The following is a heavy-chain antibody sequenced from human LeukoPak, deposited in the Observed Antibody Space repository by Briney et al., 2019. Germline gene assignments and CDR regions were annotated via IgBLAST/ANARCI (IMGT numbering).Heavy chain of an antibody. CDR1: GYTFTKYD. CDR2: MNPNSGQA. V-gene: IGHV1-8*01. CDR3: ARGLVAGFWTPGNYYYYGMDV. Sequence: ASVKVSCKASGYTFTKYDINWVRQATGQGLEWVGWMNPNSGQAVYAQKFQGRATLTRNTSLNTLYMELSSLRSEDTAVYYCARGLVAGFWTPGNYYYYGMDVWGQGTTVTVSS. J-gene: IGHJ6*02. D-gene: IGHD3/OR15-3a*01.